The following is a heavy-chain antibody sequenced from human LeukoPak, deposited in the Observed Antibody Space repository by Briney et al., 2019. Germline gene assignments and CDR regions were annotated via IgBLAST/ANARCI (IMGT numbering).Heavy chain of an antibody. CDR2: IKEDGGEK. CDR3: ASGRQLGY. CDR1: GFTFSNYW. V-gene: IGHV3-7*01. D-gene: IGHD6-13*01. Sequence: GGSLSLSCAASGFTFSNYWMSWVRQAPGKGLEWVAYIKEDGGEKNYVDSVKGRFTISRDNARNSLYLQINSLRAEDTAVYYCASGRQLGYWGRGTLVTVSS. J-gene: IGHJ4*02.